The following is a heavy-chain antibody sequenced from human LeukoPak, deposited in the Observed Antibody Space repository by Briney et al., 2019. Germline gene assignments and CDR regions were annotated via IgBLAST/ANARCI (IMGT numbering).Heavy chain of an antibody. D-gene: IGHD5-24*01. CDR1: GGSISSYY. Sequence: SETLSLTCTVSGGSISSYYWSWIRQPPGKGLEWIGYIYYSGSTNYNPSLKSRVTISVDTSKNQFSLKLSSVTAADTAVYYCARGLRDGPSVFDHWGQGTLVTVSS. CDR2: IYYSGST. CDR3: ARGLRDGPSVFDH. V-gene: IGHV4-59*01. J-gene: IGHJ4*02.